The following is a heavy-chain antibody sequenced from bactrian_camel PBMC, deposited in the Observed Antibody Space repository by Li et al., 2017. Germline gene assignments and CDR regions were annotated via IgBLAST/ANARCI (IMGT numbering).Heavy chain of an antibody. J-gene: IGHJ6*01. CDR2: INGGGGST. CDR1: GLTFSSHA. D-gene: IGHD2*01. V-gene: IGHV3S40*01. CDR3: AAEPAVFGYCGGGYYPSNGF. Sequence: QLVESGGGLVQPGGPLRLSCAASGLTFSSHAMSWVRQAPGKGLEWVSAINGGGGSTYYAGSVKGRFTISQDNDKNTVHLQMNGLKPEDTAMYYCAAEPAVFGYCGGGYYPSNGFWGQGTQVTVS.